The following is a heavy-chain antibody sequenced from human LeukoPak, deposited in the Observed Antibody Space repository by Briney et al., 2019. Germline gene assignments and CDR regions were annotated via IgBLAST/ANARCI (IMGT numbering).Heavy chain of an antibody. J-gene: IGHJ3*02. D-gene: IGHD5-18*01. V-gene: IGHV4-59*01. CDR1: GGSINNYY. Sequence: SETLSLTCTVSGGSINNYYWSWTRQPPGKGLEWIGYIYYSGSTNYNPSLKSRVTISVDTSKNQFSLKLSSVTAADTAVYYCARGVIQLSTDAFDIWGQGTMVTVSS. CDR3: ARGVIQLSTDAFDI. CDR2: IYYSGST.